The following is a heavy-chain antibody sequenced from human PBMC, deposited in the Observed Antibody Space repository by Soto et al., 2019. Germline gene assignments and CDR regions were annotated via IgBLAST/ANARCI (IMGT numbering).Heavy chain of an antibody. D-gene: IGHD2-2*01. CDR3: ARLFPRVVPAAIYFDY. V-gene: IGHV4-39*01. CDR1: GGSISSSRYY. J-gene: IGHJ4*02. CDR2: IYYSGRT. Sequence: PSETLSLTSTVSGGSISSSRYYWGWLRQPPGKGLEWIASIYYSGRTYYNPSLRSRVTISVDTSKNQFSLKLSSVTAADTAVYYCARLFPRVVPAAIYFDYWGQG.